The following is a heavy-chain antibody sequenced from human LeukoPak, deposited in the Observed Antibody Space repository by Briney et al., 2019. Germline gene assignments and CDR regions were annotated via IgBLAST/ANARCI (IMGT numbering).Heavy chain of an antibody. CDR3: ARDVPHIVVVTSHWFDP. D-gene: IGHD2-21*02. V-gene: IGHV3-30-3*01. CDR2: ISYDGSNK. CDR1: GFTFSSYA. Sequence: GRSLRLSCAASGFTFSSYAMHWVRQAPGKGLEWVAVISYDGSNKYYADSVKGRFTISRHNSKNTLYLQMNSLRAEDTAVYYCARDVPHIVVVTSHWFDPWGQGTLVTVSS. J-gene: IGHJ5*02.